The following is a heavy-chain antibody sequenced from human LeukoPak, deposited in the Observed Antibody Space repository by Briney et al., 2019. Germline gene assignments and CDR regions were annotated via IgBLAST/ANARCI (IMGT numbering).Heavy chain of an antibody. V-gene: IGHV1-18*04. J-gene: IGHJ3*02. CDR2: ISAYIGNT. Sequence: ASLKVSCKASGYTFTSYGISWGRHTPGQGLEWMGWISAYIGNTNYAQKLQGRVTMTTDTSTSTAYMELRSLRSDDTAVYYCARCSRYYYGSGSYYYSDDAFDIWGQGTMVTVSS. CDR1: GYTFTSYG. D-gene: IGHD3-10*01. CDR3: ARCSRYYYGSGSYYYSDDAFDI.